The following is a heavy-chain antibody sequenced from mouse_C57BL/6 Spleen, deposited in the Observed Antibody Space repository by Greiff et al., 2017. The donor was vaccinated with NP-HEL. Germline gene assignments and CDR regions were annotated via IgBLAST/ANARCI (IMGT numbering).Heavy chain of an antibody. J-gene: IGHJ4*01. CDR2: VDPNSGGT. CDR1: GYTFTSYW. D-gene: IGHD4-1*01. Sequence: QVQLQQPGAELLKPGASVKLSCKASGYTFTSYWMHWVKQRPGRGLEWIGRVDPNSGGTKYNEKFKSKATLTVDKPSSTAYMQLSSLTSEDSAVYYCARGDGFLNWDGYAMDYWGQGTSVTVSS. CDR3: ARGDGFLNWDGYAMDY. V-gene: IGHV1-72*01.